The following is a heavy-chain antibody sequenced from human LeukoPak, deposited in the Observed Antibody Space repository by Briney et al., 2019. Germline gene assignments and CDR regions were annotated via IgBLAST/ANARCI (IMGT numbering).Heavy chain of an antibody. D-gene: IGHD5-18*01. CDR1: GFTFSSYD. J-gene: IGHJ6*03. V-gene: IGHV3-7*03. CDR3: ARTTEGGYTYNYFYYYYVDV. CDR2: IKEDGSGK. Sequence: GGALRLSCAASGFTFSSYDMTWVRQAPGKGLEWVANIKEDGSGKYYVDSVKGRFTISRDNAKNSLYLQMNSLRAEDTAVYYCARTTEGGYTYNYFYYYYVDVWGKGTTVTISS.